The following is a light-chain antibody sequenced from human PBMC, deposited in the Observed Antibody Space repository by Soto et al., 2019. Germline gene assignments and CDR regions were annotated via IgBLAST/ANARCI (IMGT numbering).Light chain of an antibody. V-gene: IGKV1-12*01. CDR3: QQTSSFPLT. CDR2: AAS. Sequence: DIPVTQSPSSVSASVGDRVTITCRASQGLVSWLAWYQQKPGKAPKLLIYAASSFQSGVPSRFSGRGSGTDFTLTISSLQPEAFATYYCQQTSSFPLTFGGGTKVEIK. CDR1: QGLVSW. J-gene: IGKJ4*01.